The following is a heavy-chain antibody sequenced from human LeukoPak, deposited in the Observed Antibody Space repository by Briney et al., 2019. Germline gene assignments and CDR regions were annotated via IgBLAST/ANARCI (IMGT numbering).Heavy chain of an antibody. D-gene: IGHD3-10*01. CDR2: IYSGGSS. J-gene: IGHJ4*02. Sequence: GGSLRLSCAASGFTVSSNYMSWVRQAPGKGLECVSVIYSGGSSYYADSVKGRFTISRDNSKNTLYLQMNSLRAEDTAVYYCARETVRGVFDYWGQGTLVTVSS. CDR1: GFTVSSNY. CDR3: ARETVRGVFDY. V-gene: IGHV3-53*01.